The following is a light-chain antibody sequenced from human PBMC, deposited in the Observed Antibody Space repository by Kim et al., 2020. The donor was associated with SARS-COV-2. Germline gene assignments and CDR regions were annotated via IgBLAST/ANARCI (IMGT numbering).Light chain of an antibody. CDR2: RNN. J-gene: IGLJ3*02. Sequence: QTATLTCTGNNSNVGNQGATWLQQLPGHPPKLLSYRNNNRPSGISERLSGPRSGNTASLTITGLQPEDEAVYYCSAWDSSLSAWVFGGGTQLTV. CDR1: NSNVGNQG. V-gene: IGLV10-54*01. CDR3: SAWDSSLSAWV.